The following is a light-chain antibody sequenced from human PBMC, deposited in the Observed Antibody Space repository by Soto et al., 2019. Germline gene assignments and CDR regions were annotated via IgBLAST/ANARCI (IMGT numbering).Light chain of an antibody. Sequence: ALTQPASVSGSPGQSITISCTGTSSDVGGYNYVSWYQQHPGKAPKLMIYDVSNRPSGVSNRFSGSKSGNTASLTISGLQAEDEADYYCSSYTSSTAYVFGTGTKVTVL. V-gene: IGLV2-14*01. CDR2: DVS. CDR1: SSDVGGYNY. J-gene: IGLJ1*01. CDR3: SSYTSSTAYV.